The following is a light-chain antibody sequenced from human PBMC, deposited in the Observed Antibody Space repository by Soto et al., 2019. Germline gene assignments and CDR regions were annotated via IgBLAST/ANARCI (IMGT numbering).Light chain of an antibody. CDR2: GVS. Sequence: EIVLTQSPGTLSLSPGERVTLSCRASQIVTFPVLAWYQQKHGRAPRLLIYGVSRRATGIPDRFSGGGSGTDFTLTISRLEPEDFGVYFCQYYVQLPLTVGGGTKVDIK. V-gene: IGKV3-20*01. J-gene: IGKJ4*01. CDR3: QYYVQLPLT. CDR1: QIVTFPV.